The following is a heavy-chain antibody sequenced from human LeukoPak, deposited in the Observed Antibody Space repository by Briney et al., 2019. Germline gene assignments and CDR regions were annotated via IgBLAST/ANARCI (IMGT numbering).Heavy chain of an antibody. CDR1: GFTFSSYG. D-gene: IGHD3-22*01. CDR2: IWYDGSNK. Sequence: GGSLRLSCAASGFTFSSYGMHWVRQAPGKGLERVAVIWYDGSNKYYADSVKGRLTISRDNSKNTLYLQMNSLRAEDTAVYYCARDHHSSGYSFDYWGQGTLVTVSS. J-gene: IGHJ4*02. CDR3: ARDHHSSGYSFDY. V-gene: IGHV3-33*01.